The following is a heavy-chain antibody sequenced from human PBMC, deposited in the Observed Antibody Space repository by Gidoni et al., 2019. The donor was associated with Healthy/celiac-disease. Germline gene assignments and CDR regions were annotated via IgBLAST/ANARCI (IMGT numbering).Heavy chain of an antibody. J-gene: IGHJ4*02. V-gene: IGHV4-39*07. Sequence: QLQLQESGPGLVTPSATLYLPCTVSSGSISSISYYWGWFRQPPGEGLEWIGSNSYSGSTSYYPSLNTLVTISVDTTKNQHSLSLSSVTAAVTSWYYCARCHDILTYYYFDYWGQGTLVTVSS. CDR2: NSYSGST. CDR3: ARCHDILTYYYFDY. D-gene: IGHD3-9*01. CDR1: SGSISSISYY.